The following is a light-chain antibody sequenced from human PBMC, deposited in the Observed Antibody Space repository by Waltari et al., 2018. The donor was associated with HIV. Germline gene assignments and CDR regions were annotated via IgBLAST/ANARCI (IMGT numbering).Light chain of an antibody. V-gene: IGKV3-20*01. Sequence: EIVVTQSPGTLSLSPGERATLSCRASQSVRSSNLAWYQQKPGQAPRLLIYGASNRATGIPDRFSGSGSGTDSTLTISRLEPEDVAVYYCQQYGSSRRWTFGQGTKVEIK. CDR2: GAS. CDR3: QQYGSSRRWT. J-gene: IGKJ1*01. CDR1: QSVRSSN.